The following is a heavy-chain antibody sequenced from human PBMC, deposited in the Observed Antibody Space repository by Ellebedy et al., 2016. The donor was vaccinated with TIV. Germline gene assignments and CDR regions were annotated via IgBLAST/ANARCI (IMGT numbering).Heavy chain of an antibody. D-gene: IGHD2-21*01. CDR3: TRGGGEFYGAPRDS. CDR2: IWGSGDTT. V-gene: IGHV3-23*01. Sequence: GESLKISCIASGFTFSNYAMTWVRQAPGKGLEWVSAIWGSGDTTYYADSVKGRFTISRDNSRNTLFLHMNNLSVEDTALYYCTRGGGEFYGAPRDSWGQGTLVTVST. J-gene: IGHJ4*02. CDR1: GFTFSNYA.